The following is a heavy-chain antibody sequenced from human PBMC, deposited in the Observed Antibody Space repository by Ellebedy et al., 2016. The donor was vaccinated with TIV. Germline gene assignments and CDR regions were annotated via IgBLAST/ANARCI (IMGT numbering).Heavy chain of an antibody. J-gene: IGHJ4*02. Sequence: SETLSLXXTVSGGSISSYYWSWIRQPPGKGLEWIGYIYYSGSTNYNPSLKSRVTISVDTSKNQFSLKLSSVTAADTAVYYCARLGAARGGYYFDYWGQGTLVTVSS. CDR1: GGSISSYY. CDR3: ARLGAARGGYYFDY. D-gene: IGHD6-6*01. CDR2: IYYSGST. V-gene: IGHV4-59*13.